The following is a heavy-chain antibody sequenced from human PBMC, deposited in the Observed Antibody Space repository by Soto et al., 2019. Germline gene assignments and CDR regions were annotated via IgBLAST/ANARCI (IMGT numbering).Heavy chain of an antibody. J-gene: IGHJ4*02. CDR1: GFTFSSYA. D-gene: IGHD3-9*01. Sequence: GGSLRLSCAASGFTFSSYAMSWVRQAPGKGLEWVSAISGSGGSTYYADSVKGRFTISRDNSKNTLYLQMNSLRAEGTAVYYCATLRYFDWLSSDLDYWGQGTLVTVSS. CDR3: ATLRYFDWLSSDLDY. V-gene: IGHV3-23*01. CDR2: ISGSGGST.